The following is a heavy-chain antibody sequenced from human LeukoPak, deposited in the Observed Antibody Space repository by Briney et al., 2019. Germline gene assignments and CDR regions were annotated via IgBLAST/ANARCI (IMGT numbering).Heavy chain of an antibody. V-gene: IGHV3-64D*09. J-gene: IGHJ6*02. CDR3: VKNPRAFYYYGMDV. CDR1: GFTFSSCA. Sequence: PGGSLRLSCSASGFTFSSCAMHWVRQAPGKGLKYVSAISSNGGSTYYADSVKGRFTISRDNSKNTLYLQTSSLRAEDTAVYYCVKNPRAFYYYGMDVWGQGTTVTVSS. CDR2: ISSNGGST.